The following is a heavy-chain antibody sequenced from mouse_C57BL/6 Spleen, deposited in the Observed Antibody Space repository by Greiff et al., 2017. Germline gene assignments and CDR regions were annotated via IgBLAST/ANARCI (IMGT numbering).Heavy chain of an antibody. J-gene: IGHJ2*01. D-gene: IGHD1-1*01. Sequence: VQLQQPGAELVKPGASVKLSCKASGYTFTSYWMHWVKQRPGQGLEWIGEIDPSDSYTNYNQKFKGKSTLTVDKSSSTAYMQLRSLTSGDSAVYYCARRATVVAPFDYWGQGTTLTVSS. CDR1: GYTFTSYW. V-gene: IGHV1-69*01. CDR3: ARRATVVAPFDY. CDR2: IDPSDSYT.